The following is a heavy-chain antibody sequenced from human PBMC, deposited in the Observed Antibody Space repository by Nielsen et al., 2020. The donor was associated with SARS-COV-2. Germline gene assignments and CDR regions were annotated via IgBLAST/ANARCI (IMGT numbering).Heavy chain of an antibody. CDR2: INPDGSMK. D-gene: IGHD1-1*01. J-gene: IGHJ5*02. Sequence: GESLKISWSASGFSFRTSWMNWVRQGPGKRLEWVANINPDGSMKRHVDSVMGRFPISRDNARDSLYLQMNNLRAEDTAIYYCLQGGASWGQGTLVTVSS. CDR1: GFSFRTSW. V-gene: IGHV3-7*05. CDR3: LQGGAS.